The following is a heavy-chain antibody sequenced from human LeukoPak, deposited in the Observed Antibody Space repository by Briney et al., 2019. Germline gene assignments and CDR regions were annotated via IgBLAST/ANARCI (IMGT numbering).Heavy chain of an antibody. CDR1: GFTFDDYG. CDR2: INWNGGST. D-gene: IGHD6-19*01. CDR3: AKDIRSSGWGAAFDI. V-gene: IGHV3-20*04. J-gene: IGHJ3*02. Sequence: GGSLRLSCAASGFTFDDYGMSWVRQAPGKGLEWVSGINWNGGSTGYADSVKGRFTISRDNAKNSLYLQMNSLRAEDTALYYCAKDIRSSGWGAAFDIWGQGTMVTVSS.